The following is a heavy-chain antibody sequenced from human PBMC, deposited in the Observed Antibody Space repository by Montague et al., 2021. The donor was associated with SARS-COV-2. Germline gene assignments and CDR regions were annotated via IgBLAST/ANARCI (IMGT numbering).Heavy chain of an antibody. CDR1: GGSITSSSYY. V-gene: IGHV4-39*01. Sequence: SETLSLTCSASGGSITSSSYYWGWIRQSPDKGLEWIGNIYYSGSTYYNPSLKSRVTISVDTSKYQFPLKLSSVTAADTAVFYCVSLWKYGSGSHYAPWDYYNYGVDVWGQGTTVTVSS. J-gene: IGHJ6*02. D-gene: IGHD3-10*01. CDR2: IYYSGST. CDR3: VSLWKYGSGSHYAPWDYYNYGVDV.